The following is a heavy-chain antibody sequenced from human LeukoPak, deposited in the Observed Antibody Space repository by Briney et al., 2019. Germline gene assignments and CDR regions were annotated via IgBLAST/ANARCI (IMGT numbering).Heavy chain of an antibody. CDR1: GLTFSNVY. CDR2: IKSKTEGGTT. D-gene: IGHD4/OR15-4a*01. CDR3: SYGANFYFDV. J-gene: IGHJ2*01. V-gene: IGHV3-15*07. Sequence: GGSLRLSCAASGLTFSNVYMNWFRQAPGKGLEWVGRIKSKTEGGTTDFAAPVKGRFTISRDDSENTLYLQMNSLKIEDTAVYYCSYGANFYFDVWGRGTLVTVAS.